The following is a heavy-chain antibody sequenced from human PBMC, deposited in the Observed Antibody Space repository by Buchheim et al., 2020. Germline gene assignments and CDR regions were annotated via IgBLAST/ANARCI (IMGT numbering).Heavy chain of an antibody. CDR1: GGSFSGYY. CDR2: INHSGST. Sequence: QVQLQQWGAGLLKPSETLSLTCAVYGGSFSGYYWSWIRQPPGKGLEWIGEINHSGSTNYNPSLKSRVTISIDTSKNHFSLKLSSVTAADTAVYYCAGPSAAKKQNDYWGQGTL. J-gene: IGHJ4*02. CDR3: AGPSAAKKQNDY. V-gene: IGHV4-34*01. D-gene: IGHD1/OR15-1a*01.